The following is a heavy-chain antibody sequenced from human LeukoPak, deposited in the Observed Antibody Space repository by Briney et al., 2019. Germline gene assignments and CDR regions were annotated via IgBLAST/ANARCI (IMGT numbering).Heavy chain of an antibody. CDR1: GGTFSSYT. CDR2: IIPIFGTA. J-gene: IGHJ5*02. D-gene: IGHD3-22*01. V-gene: IGHV1-69*05. CDR3: ARSYYDSSGFSP. Sequence: SVKVSCKASGGTFSSYTISWVRQAPGQGLEWMGGIIPIFGTANYAQKFQGRVTITTDESTSTAYMELSSPRSEDTAVYYCARSYYDSSGFSPWGQGTLVTVSS.